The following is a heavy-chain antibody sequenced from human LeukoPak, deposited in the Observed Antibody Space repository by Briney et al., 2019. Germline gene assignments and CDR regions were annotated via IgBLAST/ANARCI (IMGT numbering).Heavy chain of an antibody. D-gene: IGHD3-3*01. CDR2: ISAYNGNT. V-gene: IGHV1-18*01. Sequence: ASVKVSCKASGYTFTTYGISWVRQAPGQGLEWMGWISAYNGNTNYAQRLQGRVTMTTDTSTSTAYMELRSLRSDDTAVYYCARDGPINEFWSGYYLPWSDPWGQGTLVTVSS. CDR3: ARDGPINEFWSGYYLPWSDP. J-gene: IGHJ5*02. CDR1: GYTFTTYG.